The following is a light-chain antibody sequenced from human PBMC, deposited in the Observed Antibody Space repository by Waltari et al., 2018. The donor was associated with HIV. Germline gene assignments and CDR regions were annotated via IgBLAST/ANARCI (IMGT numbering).Light chain of an antibody. CDR3: GTWDSSLSVWV. Sequence: QSVLTQPPSVSAAPGQKVTISCSGSSSNIGNNFLSWYQQLPGTAPKLLIDDKNKRPSGIPDRFSGSKSGTSATLGITGLQTGDEADYYCGTWDSSLSVWVFGGGTNLTVL. J-gene: IGLJ3*02. V-gene: IGLV1-51*01. CDR1: SSNIGNNF. CDR2: DKN.